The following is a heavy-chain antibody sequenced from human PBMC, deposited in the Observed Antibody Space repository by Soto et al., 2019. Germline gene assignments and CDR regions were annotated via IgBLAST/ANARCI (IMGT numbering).Heavy chain of an antibody. J-gene: IGHJ4*02. CDR3: ARRDTSGFLRYFDN. D-gene: IGHD3-3*01. CDR1: GGTLSSFINYP. CDR2: IVPNVGTV. Sequence: QMQLVQSGAEVKKPGSSVKVSCKASGGTLSSFINYPINWVRQAPGQGLAWMGGIVPNVGTVNYAQKFQGRVTITEDKSTGTAYMEVSSLRSEDTALYYCARRDTSGFLRYFDNWGQGTLVTVSS. V-gene: IGHV1-69*06.